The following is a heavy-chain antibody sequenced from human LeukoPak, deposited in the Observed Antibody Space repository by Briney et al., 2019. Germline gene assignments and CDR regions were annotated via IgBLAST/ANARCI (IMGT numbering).Heavy chain of an antibody. J-gene: IGHJ2*01. CDR3: ATGGYYDSSALTGWYFDL. D-gene: IGHD3-22*01. V-gene: IGHV1-24*01. CDR2: FDPEDGET. Sequence: ASVKVSCKVSGYTLTELSMHWVRQAPGKGLEWMGGFDPEDGETIYAQKFQGRVTMTEDTSTDTAYMELSSLRSEDTAVYYCATGGYYDSSALTGWYFDLWGRGTLVTVSS. CDR1: GYTLTELS.